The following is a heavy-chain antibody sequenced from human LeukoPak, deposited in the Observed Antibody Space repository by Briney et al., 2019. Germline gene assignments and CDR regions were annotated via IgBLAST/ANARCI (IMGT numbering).Heavy chain of an antibody. CDR2: ICHSGSA. D-gene: IGHD2-15*01. CDR1: GYSISSGDY. Sequence: SETLSLTCNVSGYSISSGDYWGWIRQPPGKGLEWIGSICHSGSAYYYPSLKSRATISVDTSKNQFSLKLSSVTAADTAVYYCAREVVDRSTSLRGWFDPWGQGTLVTVSS. J-gene: IGHJ5*02. V-gene: IGHV4-38-2*02. CDR3: AREVVDRSTSLRGWFDP.